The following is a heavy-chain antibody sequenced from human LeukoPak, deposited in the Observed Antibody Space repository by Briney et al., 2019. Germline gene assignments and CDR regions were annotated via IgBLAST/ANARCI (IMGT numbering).Heavy chain of an antibody. V-gene: IGHV4-34*01. D-gene: IGHD3-22*01. CDR3: ARGLPRDYDSGGFYYNY. CDR1: GGSFSGYY. J-gene: IGHJ4*02. Sequence: SETLSLTCAVYGGSFSGYYWSWIRQPPGKGLEWIGEINHSGFTNYNPSLKSRVTISEDTSKNQFSLKLSSVTAADTAVYYCARGLPRDYDSGGFYYNYWGQGTLVTVSS. CDR2: INHSGFT.